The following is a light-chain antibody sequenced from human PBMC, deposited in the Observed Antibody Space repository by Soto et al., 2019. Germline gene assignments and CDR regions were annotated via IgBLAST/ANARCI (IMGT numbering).Light chain of an antibody. CDR1: GSNIGAGYD. CDR2: GDS. Sequence: QSVLTQPPSVSGAPGQRVTISCTGSGSNIGAGYDVHWYQHRPGTAPKLLVFGDSHRPSGVPDRFSGSKSGTSASLAITGRQAEDEGEYYCQSYDSTLDARYVFGTGTKVTVL. J-gene: IGLJ1*01. V-gene: IGLV1-40*01. CDR3: QSYDSTLDARYV.